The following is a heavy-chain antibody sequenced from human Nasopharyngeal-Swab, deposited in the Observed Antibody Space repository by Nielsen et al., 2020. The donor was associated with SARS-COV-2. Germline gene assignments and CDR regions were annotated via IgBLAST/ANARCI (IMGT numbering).Heavy chain of an antibody. CDR1: GFTFSSYA. J-gene: IGHJ4*02. V-gene: IGHV3-23*01. D-gene: IGHD3-16*01. CDR2: ISGSGGST. Sequence: GESLKISCAASGFTFSSYAMSWVRQAPGKGLEWVSAISGSGGSTYYAGSVKGRFTISRDNSKNTLYLQMNSLRAEDTAVYYCAKDEGEGGGDYWGQGTLVTVSS. CDR3: AKDEGEGGGDY.